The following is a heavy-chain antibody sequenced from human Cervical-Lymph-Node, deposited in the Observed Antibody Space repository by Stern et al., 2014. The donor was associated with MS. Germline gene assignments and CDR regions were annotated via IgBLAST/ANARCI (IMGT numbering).Heavy chain of an antibody. CDR3: ARGWDVGDDY. CDR2: IYPGDSDT. V-gene: IGHV5-51*01. D-gene: IGHD1-26*01. CDR1: GYSFISYW. Sequence: EVQLEESGAEVKKPGESLKISCKASGYSFISYWIGWVRQMPGKGLEWMGVIYPGDSDTRYSPSCQGQITISADKSISTAYLQWNSLKASDTAVYYCARGWDVGDDYWGQGTLVTVSS. J-gene: IGHJ4*02.